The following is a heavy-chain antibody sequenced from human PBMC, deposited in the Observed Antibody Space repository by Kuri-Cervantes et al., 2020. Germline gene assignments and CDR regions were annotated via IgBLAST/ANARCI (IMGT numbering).Heavy chain of an antibody. D-gene: IGHD6-19*01. CDR3: AKVLAQQYQWLGYCYY. CDR2: ISSSGSTI. CDR1: GFTFSSYS. J-gene: IGHJ4*02. Sequence: GGSLRLSCAASGFTFSSYSMNWVRQAPGKGLEWVSYISSSGSTIYYADSVKGRFTISRDNAKNSLYLQMNSLRAEDTAVYYCAKVLAQQYQWLGYCYYWGQGTLVTVSS. V-gene: IGHV3-48*01.